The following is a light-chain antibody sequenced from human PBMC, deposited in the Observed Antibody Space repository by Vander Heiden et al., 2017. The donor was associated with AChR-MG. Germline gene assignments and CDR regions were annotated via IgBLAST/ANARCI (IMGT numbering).Light chain of an antibody. J-gene: IGKJ1*01. V-gene: IGKV3-20*01. CDR2: AAS. CDR1: QSLSRY. CDR3: QQYGNSPRGT. Sequence: EIVMTPSPGTLSLSPGERATLSCRASQSLSRYLAWYQQKPGQAPRLLIYAASTRATGIPDRFSGSGSGTDFTLTISRLEPEDFAVYYCQQYGNSPRGTFGQVTKVEIK.